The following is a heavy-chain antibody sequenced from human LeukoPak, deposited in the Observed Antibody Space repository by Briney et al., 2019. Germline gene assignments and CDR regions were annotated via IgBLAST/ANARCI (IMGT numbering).Heavy chain of an antibody. CDR2: IYSGGST. J-gene: IGHJ4*02. D-gene: IGHD3-22*01. CDR1: GFTVSSNY. Sequence: GGSLRLSCAASGFTVSSNYMSWVRQAPGKGLEWVSVIYSGGSTYYADSVKGRFTISRDNSKNTLYLQMNSLRAEGTAVYYCARDYYDSSGYRDYWGQGTLVTVSS. V-gene: IGHV3-53*01. CDR3: ARDYYDSSGYRDY.